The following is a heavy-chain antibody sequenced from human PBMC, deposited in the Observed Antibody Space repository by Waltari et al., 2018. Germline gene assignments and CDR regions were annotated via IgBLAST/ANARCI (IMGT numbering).Heavy chain of an antibody. D-gene: IGHD2-15*01. CDR2: IYHSGST. V-gene: IGHV4-38-2*02. J-gene: IGHJ3*02. CDR3: ARDIGCSGGSCFLDAFDI. Sequence: QVQLQESGPGLVTPSETLSLTCAVSGYPISSGYYWGWIRPPPRKGLEWIGSIYHSGSTYYNPSLKSRVTISVDTSKNQFSLKLSSVTAADTAVYYCARDIGCSGGSCFLDAFDIWGPGTMVTVSS. CDR1: GYPISSGYY.